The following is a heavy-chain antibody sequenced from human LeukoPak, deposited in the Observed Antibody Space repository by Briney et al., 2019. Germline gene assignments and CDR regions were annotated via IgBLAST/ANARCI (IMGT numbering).Heavy chain of an antibody. J-gene: IGHJ6*03. CDR3: ARETSQKGAHYMDV. CDR1: GGSISSYY. V-gene: IGHV4-59*01. CDR2: IYYSGST. D-gene: IGHD3-16*01. Sequence: SETLSLTCTVSGGSISSYYWSWIRQPPGKGLKWIGYIYYSGSTSYSPSLRSRVTISVDTSKNQFSLKLSSVTAADTAVYYCARETSQKGAHYMDVWGKGTTVTVSS.